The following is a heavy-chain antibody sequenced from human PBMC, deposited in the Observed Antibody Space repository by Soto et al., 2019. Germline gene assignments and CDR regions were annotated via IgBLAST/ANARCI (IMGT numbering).Heavy chain of an antibody. D-gene: IGHD3-10*01. CDR1: GFSLSTSGVG. CDR3: AHSQLSSPTYYYGSGSYYKGTAVDY. CDR2: IYWDDDK. V-gene: IGHV2-5*02. J-gene: IGHJ4*02. Sequence: SGPTLVNPTQTLTLTCTFSGFSLSTSGVGVGWIRQPPGKALEWLALIYWDDDKRYSPSLKSRLTITKDTSKNQVVLTMTNMDPVDTATYYCAHSQLSSPTYYYGSGSYYKGTAVDYWGQGTLVTVSS.